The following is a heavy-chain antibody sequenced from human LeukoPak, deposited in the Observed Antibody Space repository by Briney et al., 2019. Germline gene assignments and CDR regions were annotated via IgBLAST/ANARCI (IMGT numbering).Heavy chain of an antibody. CDR1: GITISSYA. CDR2: ISYDGSNK. Sequence: GGSLRLSCAASGITISSYAMHWVRQAPGKGLEWVAVISYDGSNKYYADSVKGRFTISRDNAKNSLYLQMNSLRAEDTAVYYCASTRGDRKDYWGQGTLVTVSS. CDR3: ASTRGDRKDY. V-gene: IGHV3-30*04. J-gene: IGHJ4*02.